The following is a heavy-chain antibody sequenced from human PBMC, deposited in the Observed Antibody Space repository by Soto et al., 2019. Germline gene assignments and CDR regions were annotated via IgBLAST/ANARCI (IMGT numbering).Heavy chain of an antibody. Sequence: EVQLLESGGGLVQPGGSLRLSCAASGFTFSSYAMSWVRQAPGKGLEWVSAISGSGGSTYYADSVKGRFTISRDNSKNTLYLQMNSLRPEDTAVYYCAKDHYYDSSGFSGGNDAFDIWGQGTMVSVSS. V-gene: IGHV3-23*01. CDR3: AKDHYYDSSGFSGGNDAFDI. J-gene: IGHJ3*02. CDR1: GFTFSSYA. D-gene: IGHD3-22*01. CDR2: ISGSGGST.